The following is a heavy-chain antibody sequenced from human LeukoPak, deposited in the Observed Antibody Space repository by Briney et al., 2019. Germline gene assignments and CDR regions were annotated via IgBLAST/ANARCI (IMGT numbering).Heavy chain of an antibody. V-gene: IGHV3-30-3*01. Sequence: GGSLRLSCAASGFTFSSYAVHWVRQAPGKGLEWVAVISYDGSNKYYADSVKGRFTIPRDNSKNTLYLQMNSLRAEDTAVYYCARGTSSADTSPVLDPWGQGTLVTVSS. CDR2: ISYDGSNK. CDR3: ARGTSSADTSPVLDP. CDR1: GFTFSSYA. D-gene: IGHD2-2*01. J-gene: IGHJ5*02.